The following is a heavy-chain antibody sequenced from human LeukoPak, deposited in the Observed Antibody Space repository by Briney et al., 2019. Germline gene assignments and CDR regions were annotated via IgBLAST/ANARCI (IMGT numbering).Heavy chain of an antibody. Sequence: PGGSLRLSCAASGFTVNTNYMTWVRQTPEKGLEWVSVIYDIGSTNYADSVKGRFTISRDNSKNTVYLQMNSLRVDDTAIYYCARVCGTYPCYYGMDVWGQGATVTVSS. CDR1: GFTVNTNY. CDR3: ARVCGTYPCYYGMDV. CDR2: IYDIGST. J-gene: IGHJ6*02. D-gene: IGHD1-26*01. V-gene: IGHV3-66*01.